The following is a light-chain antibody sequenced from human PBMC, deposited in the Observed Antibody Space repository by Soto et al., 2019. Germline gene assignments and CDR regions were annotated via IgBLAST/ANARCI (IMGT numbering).Light chain of an antibody. CDR1: SSDVGTYNL. CDR3: CSYAGSSTWV. J-gene: IGLJ3*02. Sequence: QSVLTQPASVSGSPGQSITISCTGTSSDVGTYNLVSWYQQHAGKAPKLMLYKGSKRPSGVSNRFSGSKSGNTASLTISGLQAEDEADYYCCSYAGSSTWVFGGGTKLTVL. CDR2: KGS. V-gene: IGLV2-23*01.